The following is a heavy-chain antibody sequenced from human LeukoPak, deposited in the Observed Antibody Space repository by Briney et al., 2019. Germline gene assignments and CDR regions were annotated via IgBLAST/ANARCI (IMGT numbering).Heavy chain of an antibody. CDR1: GGSITSDSSY. Sequence: PSETLSLTCAVSGGSITSDSSYWAWLRLPPGKGLEWIGSIRYSGSTYYNPSLKSRVTMSADTSKNQVSLKLTSVTAADTAVYYCARVLAAAAHFDYWGQGTLVTVSS. V-gene: IGHV4-39*01. CDR3: ARVLAAAAHFDY. D-gene: IGHD6-25*01. CDR2: IRYSGST. J-gene: IGHJ4*02.